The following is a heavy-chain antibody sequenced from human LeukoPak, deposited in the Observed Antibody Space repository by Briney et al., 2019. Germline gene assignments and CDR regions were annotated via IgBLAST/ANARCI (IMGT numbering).Heavy chain of an antibody. D-gene: IGHD1-26*01. J-gene: IGHJ5*02. V-gene: IGHV4-39*01. Sequence: SETLSLTCTVSDGSISSGSLYWAWIRQPPGKGLEWIGSIYYSGTTYYNPSLKSRVTISVDTSKNQFSLRLSSVTAADTAVYYCARHLFRATTFSNRFDPWGQGTLVSVSS. CDR2: IYYSGTT. CDR1: DGSISSGSLY. CDR3: ARHLFRATTFSNRFDP.